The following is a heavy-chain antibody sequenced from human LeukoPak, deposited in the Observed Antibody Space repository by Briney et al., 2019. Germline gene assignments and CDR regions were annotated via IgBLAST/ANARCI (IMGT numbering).Heavy chain of an antibody. CDR2: ISSSGSTI. V-gene: IGHV3-48*03. CDR1: GFTFSSYE. J-gene: IGHJ6*03. CDR3: ARDFDRYYMDV. Sequence: GGSLRLSCAASGFTFSSYEMNWVRQAPGKGLEWVSYISSSGSTIYYADSVKGRFTISRDNAKNTLYLQMNSLRAEDTAVYYCARDFDRYYMDVWGKGTTVTVSS.